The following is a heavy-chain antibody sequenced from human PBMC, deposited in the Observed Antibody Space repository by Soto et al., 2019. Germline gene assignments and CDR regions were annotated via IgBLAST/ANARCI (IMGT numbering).Heavy chain of an antibody. V-gene: IGHV3-30*18. Sequence: ESGGGVVQPGRSLRLSCAASGFTFSSYGMHWVRQAPGKGLEWVAVISYDGSNKYYADSVKGRFTISRDNSKNTLYLQMNSLRAEDTAVYYCAKDHYYGSGTNWFDPWGQGTLVTVSS. CDR1: GFTFSSYG. CDR2: ISYDGSNK. D-gene: IGHD3-10*01. CDR3: AKDHYYGSGTNWFDP. J-gene: IGHJ5*02.